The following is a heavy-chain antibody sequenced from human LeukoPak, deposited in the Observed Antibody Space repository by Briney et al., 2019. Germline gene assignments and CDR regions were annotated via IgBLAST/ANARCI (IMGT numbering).Heavy chain of an antibody. CDR3: ARHASGWVGELDY. Sequence: SETLSLTCTVSGASFSDFYWSWLRQSPGRGLECIGYVSDSGGTSYNPSLKSRVTLSVDTSKNQFFLNLNSVTAADTAVYYCARHASGWVGELDYWGQETLVTVSS. D-gene: IGHD6-19*01. V-gene: IGHV4-59*08. CDR2: VSDSGGT. CDR1: GASFSDFY. J-gene: IGHJ4*02.